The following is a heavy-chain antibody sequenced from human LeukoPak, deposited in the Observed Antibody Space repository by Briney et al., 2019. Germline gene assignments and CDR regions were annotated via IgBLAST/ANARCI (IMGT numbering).Heavy chain of an antibody. CDR3: ARQNRNGFDY. J-gene: IGHJ4*02. Sequence: GGSLRLSCAASGFTFSTYDFHWVRQTTGKGLEWVSATGTAGDTWYSGSVEGRFTISRENAKSSMYLQMNSLRVGDTAVYYCARQNRNGFDYWGQGTLVTVSS. V-gene: IGHV3-13*01. CDR2: TGTAGDT. CDR1: GFTFSTYD. D-gene: IGHD2-8*01.